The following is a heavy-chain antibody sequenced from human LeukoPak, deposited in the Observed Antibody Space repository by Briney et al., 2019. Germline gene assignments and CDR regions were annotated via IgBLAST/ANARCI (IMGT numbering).Heavy chain of an antibody. Sequence: SETLSLTCAVYGGSFSGYYWSWIRQPPGKGLEWIGEINHSGSTNYNPSLKSRVTISVDTSKNQFSLKLSSVTAADTAVYCCARGRGSGSYYYYYYYMDVWGKGTTVTVSS. CDR3: ARGRGSGSYYYYYYYMDV. J-gene: IGHJ6*03. CDR2: INHSGST. CDR1: GGSFSGYY. D-gene: IGHD3-10*01. V-gene: IGHV4-34*01.